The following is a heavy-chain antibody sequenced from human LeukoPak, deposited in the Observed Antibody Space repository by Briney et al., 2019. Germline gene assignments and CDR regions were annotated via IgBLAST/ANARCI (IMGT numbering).Heavy chain of an antibody. D-gene: IGHD3-10*01. Sequence: PGGSLRLSCAASGFTFSSYAMSWVRQAPGKGLEWVSGISGSDGSTYYADSVKGRFTISRDKSKNTLYLQMNSLGAEDTAVYYCAKEYYYSSGTYYDYWGQGTLVTVSS. V-gene: IGHV3-23*01. CDR1: GFTFSSYA. CDR2: ISGSDGST. J-gene: IGHJ4*02. CDR3: AKEYYYSSGTYYDY.